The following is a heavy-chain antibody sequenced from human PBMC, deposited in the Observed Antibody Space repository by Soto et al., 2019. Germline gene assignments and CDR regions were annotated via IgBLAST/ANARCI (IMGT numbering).Heavy chain of an antibody. V-gene: IGHV3-72*01. CDR3: ARVPLVASAAAPRGWFDP. D-gene: IGHD2-15*01. CDR2: IRNKANSYAT. J-gene: IGHJ5*02. Sequence: EMQLVESGGDLVQPGGSLRLSCAASGFSFSDHYMDRVRQAPGKGLEWVGRIRNKANSYATEYAASVKGRFTISRDDSKNSLYLQMNSLKTEDTAVYYCARVPLVASAAAPRGWFDPWGQGTLVTVSS. CDR1: GFSFSDHY.